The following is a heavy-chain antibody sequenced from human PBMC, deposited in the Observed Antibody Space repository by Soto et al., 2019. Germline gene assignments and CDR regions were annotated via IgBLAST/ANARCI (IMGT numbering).Heavy chain of an antibody. Sequence: SLTLSLTCTVSGGSISSYYWILIRQPPGKGLEWIGYIYYSGSTNYNPSLKSRVTISVDTSKNQFSLKLSSVTAADTAVYYCARGMQGYDILTGYYEDYYMDVWGKGTTVTVSS. V-gene: IGHV4-59*01. D-gene: IGHD3-9*01. CDR3: ARGMQGYDILTGYYEDYYMDV. J-gene: IGHJ6*03. CDR1: GGSISSYY. CDR2: IYYSGST.